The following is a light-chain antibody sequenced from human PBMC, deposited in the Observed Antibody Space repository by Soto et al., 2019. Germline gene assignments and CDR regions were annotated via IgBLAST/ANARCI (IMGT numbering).Light chain of an antibody. CDR3: QQYGGSPLT. CDR2: GAS. Sequence: DILLTHSPATLSLSPCVRATLSYSASQSVTTRLAWYQQKPGQPPRLLISGASVRASGVPVRISGSGSGTDFTLTISRLEPEDFAVYYCQQYGGSPLTFGLGTRVEIK. J-gene: IGKJ5*01. V-gene: IGKV3-20*01. CDR1: QSVTTR.